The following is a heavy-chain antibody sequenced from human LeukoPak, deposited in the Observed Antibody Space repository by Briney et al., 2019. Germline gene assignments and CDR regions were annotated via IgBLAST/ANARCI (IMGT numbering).Heavy chain of an antibody. J-gene: IGHJ6*02. CDR1: GFTVSSNY. V-gene: IGHV3-53*04. CDR3: ARSPSYYYYGMDV. CDR2: IYSGGST. Sequence: GGSLRLSCAASGFTVSSNYMSWVRQAPGKELEWVSVIYSGGSTYYADSVKGRFTISRHNSKNTLYLQMNSLRAEDTAVYYCARSPSYYYYGMDVWGQGTTVTVSS.